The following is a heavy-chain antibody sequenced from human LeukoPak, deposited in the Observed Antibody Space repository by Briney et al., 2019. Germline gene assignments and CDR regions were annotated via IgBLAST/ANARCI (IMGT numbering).Heavy chain of an antibody. CDR2: INPKDGAT. V-gene: IGHV1-46*01. J-gene: IGHJ5*02. CDR3: ARDHSNEMCGGDCFASWFAP. D-gene: IGHD2-21*02. CDR1: GYTFIRHW. Sequence: EASMKVSCKASGYTFIRHWMHWVRQAPGQGLEWMGIINPKDGATGFAQRFQGRVTMTRDTSTSTVYMELSSLRSEDTAVYYCARDHSNEMCGGDCFASWFAPWGQGTLVTVSS.